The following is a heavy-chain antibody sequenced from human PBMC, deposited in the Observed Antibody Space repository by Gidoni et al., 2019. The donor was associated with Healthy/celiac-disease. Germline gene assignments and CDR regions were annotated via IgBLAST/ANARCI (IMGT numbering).Heavy chain of an antibody. J-gene: IGHJ6*02. V-gene: IGHV3-23*01. CDR2: ISGSGGST. CDR3: AKEFTYSGGMDV. Sequence: EVKLLESGGGLVQPGGSMRLSGEASGFTFSSYAMSWVRQAPGKGLEWVSAISGSGGSTYYADSDKGRFTISRDNSKNTLYLQMNSLRAEDTAVYYCAKEFTYSGGMDVWGQGTTVTVSS. D-gene: IGHD2-21*01. CDR1: GFTFSSYA.